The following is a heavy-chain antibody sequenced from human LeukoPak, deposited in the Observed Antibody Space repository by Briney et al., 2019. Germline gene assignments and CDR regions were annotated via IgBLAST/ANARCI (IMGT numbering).Heavy chain of an antibody. CDR2: IYTSGST. J-gene: IGHJ3*02. CDR3: ARDRLGYCSSTSFRDAFDI. D-gene: IGHD2-2*01. Sequence: SETLSLTCTVSGGSISSYYWSWIRQPAGKGLEWIGRIYTSGSTNYNPSLKSRVTMSVDTSKNQFSLKLSSVTAADTAVYYCARDRLGYCSSTSFRDAFDIWGQGTMVTVSS. CDR1: GGSISSYY. V-gene: IGHV4-4*07.